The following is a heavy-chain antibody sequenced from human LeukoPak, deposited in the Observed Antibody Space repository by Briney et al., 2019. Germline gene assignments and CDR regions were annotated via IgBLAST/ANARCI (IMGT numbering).Heavy chain of an antibody. CDR3: AKVTMIVVEGPFDI. CDR2: ISGSGGST. V-gene: IGHV3-23*01. CDR1: GFTFSTYA. D-gene: IGHD3-22*01. Sequence: PGGSLRLSCAASGFTFSTYAMSWVRQAPGKGLEWVSGISGSGGSTFYADSVKGRCTISRDNFKNTLYVQMNSLRVEDTAVYYCAKVTMIVVEGPFDIWGQGTMVTVSS. J-gene: IGHJ3*02.